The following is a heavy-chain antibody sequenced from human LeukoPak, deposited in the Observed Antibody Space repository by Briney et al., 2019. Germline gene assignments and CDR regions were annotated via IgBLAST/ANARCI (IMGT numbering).Heavy chain of an antibody. CDR1: GFIFDDHG. CDR3: ARDLCSGGSCRLDY. V-gene: IGHV3-20*04. Sequence: GGSLRLSCAASGFIFDDHGMSWVRQAPGKGLEWVSGIDWNGGSTGYADSVKGRFTISRDNAKNSLYLQMNSLRAEDTAVYYCARDLCSGGSCRLDYWGQGTLVTVSS. D-gene: IGHD2-15*01. J-gene: IGHJ4*02. CDR2: IDWNGGST.